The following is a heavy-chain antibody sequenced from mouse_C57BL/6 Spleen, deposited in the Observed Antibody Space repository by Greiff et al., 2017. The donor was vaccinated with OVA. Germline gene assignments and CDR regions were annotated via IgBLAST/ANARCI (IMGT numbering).Heavy chain of an antibody. J-gene: IGHJ3*01. D-gene: IGHD2-12*01. V-gene: IGHV1-26*01. CDR1: GYTFTDYY. Sequence: VQLQQSGPELVKPGASVKISCKASGYTFTDYYMNWVKQSHGKSLEWIGDINPNNGGTSYNQKFKGKATLTVDKSSSTAYMELRSLTSEDSAVYYCALYAWFAYWGQGTLVTVSA. CDR3: ALYAWFAY. CDR2: INPNNGGT.